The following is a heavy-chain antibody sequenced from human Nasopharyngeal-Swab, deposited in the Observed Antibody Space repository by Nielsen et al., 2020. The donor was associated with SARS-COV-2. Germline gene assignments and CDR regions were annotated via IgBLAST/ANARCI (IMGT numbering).Heavy chain of an antibody. J-gene: IGHJ4*02. D-gene: IGHD6-13*01. CDR2: IIPSSGTA. Sequence: WVRQAPGQGIVWMGGIIPSSGTANYAQKFRGRVTITADESSSIVYMEVSGLRSEDSAVYYCAREEGYSSGWYFRYWGQGTRVTVSS. V-gene: IGHV1-69*01. CDR3: AREEGYSSGWYFRY.